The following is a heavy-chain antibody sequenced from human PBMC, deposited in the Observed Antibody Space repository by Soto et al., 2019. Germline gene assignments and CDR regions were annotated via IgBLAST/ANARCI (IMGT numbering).Heavy chain of an antibody. V-gene: IGHV4-59*01. J-gene: IGHJ6*02. CDR1: GGSISGYY. CDR3: ARQQLLPYYYSLDV. CDR2: IYYRGST. D-gene: IGHD6-13*01. Sequence: PSETLSLTCTVSGGSISGYYWSWIRQPPGKGLEYIGYIYYRGSTNYNPSLKSRVTMSVEPSRNLFTLKVNSVTAAYTAVFYGARQQLLPYYYSLDVWGQGTTVTVSS.